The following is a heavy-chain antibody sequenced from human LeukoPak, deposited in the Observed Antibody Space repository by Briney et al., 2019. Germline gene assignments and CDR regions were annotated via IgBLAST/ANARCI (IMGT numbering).Heavy chain of an antibody. V-gene: IGHV3-11*01. CDR1: GFTFSDYY. J-gene: IGHJ3*02. CDR2: ISSSGSTI. CDR3: ARRPSTYYYDSSGYSAAFDI. D-gene: IGHD3-22*01. Sequence: GGSLRLFCAASGFTFSDYYMSWIRQAPGKGLEWVSYISSSGSTIYYADSVKGRFTISGDNAKNSLYLQMNSLRAEDTAVYYCARRPSTYYYDSSGYSAAFDIWGQGTMVTVSS.